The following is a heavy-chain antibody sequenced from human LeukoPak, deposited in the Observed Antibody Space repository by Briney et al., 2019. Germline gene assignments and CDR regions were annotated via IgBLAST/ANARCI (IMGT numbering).Heavy chain of an antibody. CDR1: GGSISSYY. V-gene: IGHV4-4*07. Sequence: SETLSLTCTLSGGSISSYYWSWLRQPAGKGLEWIGRIYTSGSTNYNPSLKSRVTMSVDTSKNQFSLKLSSVTAADTAVYYCAREPMVRGVIVNLFDPWGQGTLVTVSS. CDR2: IYTSGST. CDR3: AREPMVRGVIVNLFDP. J-gene: IGHJ5*02. D-gene: IGHD3-10*01.